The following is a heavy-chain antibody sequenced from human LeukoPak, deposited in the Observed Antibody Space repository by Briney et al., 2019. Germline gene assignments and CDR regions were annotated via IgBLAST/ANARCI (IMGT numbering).Heavy chain of an antibody. V-gene: IGHV4-59*01. CDR3: ARGPRPTAIYYYYGMDV. CDR2: IYYSGST. CDR1: GGSISSNY. Sequence: PSETLSLTCTVSGGSISSNYWSWIRQPPGKGLEWIGYIYYSGSTNYNPSLKSRVTISVDTSKNQFSLKLSSVTAADTAVYYCARGPRPTAIYYYYGMDVWGQGTTVTVSS. D-gene: IGHD4-17*01. J-gene: IGHJ6*02.